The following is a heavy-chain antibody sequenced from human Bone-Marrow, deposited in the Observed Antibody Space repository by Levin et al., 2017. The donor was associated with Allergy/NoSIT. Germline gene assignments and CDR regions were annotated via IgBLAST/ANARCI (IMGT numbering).Heavy chain of an antibody. CDR3: ARDGGNYYYYMDV. Sequence: AASVKVSCKASGGTFSSYTITWVRQAPGQGLEWMGRIIPILDIVNYAQKFQGRVTITADKSTSTAYMELSSLTSEDTATYYCARDGGNYYYYMDVWGKGTTVTVSS. V-gene: IGHV1-69*04. CDR2: IIPILDIV. J-gene: IGHJ6*03. D-gene: IGHD3-16*01. CDR1: GGTFSSYT.